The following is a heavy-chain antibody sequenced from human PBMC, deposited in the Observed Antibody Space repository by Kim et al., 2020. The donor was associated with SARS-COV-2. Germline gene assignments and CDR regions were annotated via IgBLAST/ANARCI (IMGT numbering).Heavy chain of an antibody. CDR3: ARANYGDEGLDAFDI. V-gene: IGHV3-48*02. J-gene: IGHJ3*02. CDR1: GFTFSSYS. Sequence: GGSLRLSCAASGFTFSSYSMNWVRQAPGKGLEWVSYISSSSSTIYYADSVKGRFTISRDNAKNSLYLQMNSLRDEDTAVYYCARANYGDEGLDAFDIWGQGTMVTVSS. D-gene: IGHD4-17*01. CDR2: ISSSSSTI.